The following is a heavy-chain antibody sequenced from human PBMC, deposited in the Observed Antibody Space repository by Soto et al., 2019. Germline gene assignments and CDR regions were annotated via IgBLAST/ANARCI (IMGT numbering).Heavy chain of an antibody. CDR2: LCYSGST. CDR3: ARHVVPKKYVGAFDI. V-gene: IGHV4-39*01. CDR1: GGSITNSSYC. Sequence: QLQLPESGPGLVKPSETLSLTCTVPGGSITNSSYCWGWLRQPPGKGLEWIGSLCYSGSTYYNPSLKSRITISADTSKNQWSLKLSSVTAADTAVYYCARHVVPKKYVGAFDIWGQGTMLTVSS. D-gene: IGHD2-21*01. J-gene: IGHJ3*02.